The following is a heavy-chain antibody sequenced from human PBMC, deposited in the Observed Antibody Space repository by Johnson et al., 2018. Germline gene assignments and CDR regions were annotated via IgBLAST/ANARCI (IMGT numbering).Heavy chain of an antibody. Sequence: VQLVESGGGLVQPGGSLRLSCAASGFTFSSSDMNWVRQVAGKGLVWVSGIGIAGDTYYVGSVKGRFTISRENAKNSLYLQMNSLSVEDTALYCFGRETGYGSFVDAFDLWGQGKMVTVSS. J-gene: IGHJ3*01. CDR1: GFTFSSSD. CDR2: IGIAGDT. V-gene: IGHV3-13*01. D-gene: IGHD5-24*01. CDR3: GRETGYGSFVDAFDL.